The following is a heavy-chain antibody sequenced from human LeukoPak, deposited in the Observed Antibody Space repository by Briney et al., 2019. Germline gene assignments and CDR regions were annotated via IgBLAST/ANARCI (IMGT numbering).Heavy chain of an antibody. Sequence: GGSVRLSCAASGFTFSIYSMHWVRQAPGKGLEYVSAISGSGGSTYYANSLKGRFTISRDNSKNTLYLQMGSLRAEDMAVYYCAREPRSKSPLDYWGQGTLVTVSS. CDR1: GFTFSIYS. CDR2: ISGSGGST. CDR3: AREPRSKSPLDY. V-gene: IGHV3-64*01. J-gene: IGHJ4*02.